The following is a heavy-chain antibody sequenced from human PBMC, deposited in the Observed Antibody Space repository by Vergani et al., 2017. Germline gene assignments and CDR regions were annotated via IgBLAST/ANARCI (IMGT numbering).Heavy chain of an antibody. Sequence: QVQLQESGPGLVKPSQTLSLTCTVSGGSLSSGSYYWSWIRQPAGKGLEWIGRIYTSGSTNYNPSLKSRVTISVDTSKNQFSLKLSSVTAADTAVYYCARESSGSYYGAPDYWGQGTLVTVSS. J-gene: IGHJ4*02. CDR3: ARESSGSYYGAPDY. V-gene: IGHV4-61*02. CDR1: GGSLSSGSYY. CDR2: IYTSGST. D-gene: IGHD1-26*01.